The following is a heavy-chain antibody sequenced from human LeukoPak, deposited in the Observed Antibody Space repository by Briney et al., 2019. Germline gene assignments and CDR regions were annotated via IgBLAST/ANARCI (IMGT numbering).Heavy chain of an antibody. CDR3: ARDSLRVGGSGSYSPFDY. V-gene: IGHV1-46*01. CDR1: GYTFTSYY. J-gene: IGHJ4*02. Sequence: ASVKVSCKASGYTFTSYYMHWVRQAPGQGLEWMGIINPSGGSTSYAQKFQGRVTITRDTSASTAYMELSSLRSEDTAVYYCARDSLRVGGSGSYSPFDYWGQGTLVTVSS. CDR2: INPSGGST. D-gene: IGHD3-10*01.